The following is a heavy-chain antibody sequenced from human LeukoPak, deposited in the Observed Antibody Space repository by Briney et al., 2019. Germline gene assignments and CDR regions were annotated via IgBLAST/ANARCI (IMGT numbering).Heavy chain of an antibody. Sequence: GGSLRLSCAASGFTFSSYAMSWVRQAPGKGLEWVSAISGSGGSTYYADSVKGRFTISRDNSKNTLYLQMNSLRAEDTAVHYCAKEPTTTAYYYYYMDVWGKGTTVTVSS. J-gene: IGHJ6*03. CDR1: GFTFSSYA. CDR3: AKEPTTTAYYYYYMDV. CDR2: ISGSGGST. V-gene: IGHV3-23*01. D-gene: IGHD4-11*01.